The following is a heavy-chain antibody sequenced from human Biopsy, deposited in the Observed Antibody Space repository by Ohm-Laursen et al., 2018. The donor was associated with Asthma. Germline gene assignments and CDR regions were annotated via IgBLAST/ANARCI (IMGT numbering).Heavy chain of an antibody. CDR2: IYPGDSDT. J-gene: IGHJ3*02. D-gene: IGHD3-9*01. CDR3: ARPRHTIFYDAFDI. CDR1: AYSFATYW. Sequence: GESLKISCKGSAYSFATYWIGWVRQMPGKGLEWTGIIYPGDSDTRYSPSFQGQVTISADKSISTAYLQWSSLKASDTAMYYCARPRHTIFYDAFDIWGHGTMVTVSS. V-gene: IGHV5-51*01.